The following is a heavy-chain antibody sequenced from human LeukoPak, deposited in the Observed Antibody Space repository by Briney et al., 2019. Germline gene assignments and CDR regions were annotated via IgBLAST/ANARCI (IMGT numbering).Heavy chain of an antibody. J-gene: IGHJ6*02. CDR3: ARDGVGAAAGPDDYGMDV. CDR2: INPSGGST. Sequence: GASVKDSCKASGYTFTSYYMHWVRQAPGRGLEWMGIINPSGGSTSYAQKFQGRVTMTRDTSTSTVYMELSSLRSEDTAVYYCARDGVGAAAGPDDYGMDVWGQGTTVTVSS. CDR1: GYTFTSYY. D-gene: IGHD6-13*01. V-gene: IGHV1-46*01.